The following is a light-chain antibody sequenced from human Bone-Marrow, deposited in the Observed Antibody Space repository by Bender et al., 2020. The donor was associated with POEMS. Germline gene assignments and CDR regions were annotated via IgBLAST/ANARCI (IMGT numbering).Light chain of an antibody. CDR1: SSTIGSNY. J-gene: IGLJ3*02. CDR3: CSYTPSYTWV. V-gene: IGLV1-47*02. Sequence: QSVLTQPPSASGNPGQRVTISCSGSSSTIGSNYVYWYQQFPGTAPKVVIYINNQRPSGVSNRFSGSKSGNTASLTVSGLQAEDEADYYCCSYTPSYTWVFGGGTKLTVL. CDR2: INN.